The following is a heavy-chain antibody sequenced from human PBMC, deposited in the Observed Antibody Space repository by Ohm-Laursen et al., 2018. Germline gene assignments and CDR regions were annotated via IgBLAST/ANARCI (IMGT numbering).Heavy chain of an antibody. J-gene: IGHJ4*01. CDR2: VYYSGST. V-gene: IGHV4-59*08. Sequence: LRLSCSASGFTLSSYDMNWVRQPPGKGLEWIGHVYYSGSTNYSPSVKSRVTISVDRSKSQFSLKLSSVTAADTAVHYCARQSPSRNYYDDSGYYGPFDFWGQGTLVTVSS. CDR1: GFTLSSYD. CDR3: ARQSPSRNYYDDSGYYGPFDF. D-gene: IGHD3-22*01.